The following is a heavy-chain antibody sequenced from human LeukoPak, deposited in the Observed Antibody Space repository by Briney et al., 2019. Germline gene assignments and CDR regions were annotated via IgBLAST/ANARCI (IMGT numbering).Heavy chain of an antibody. V-gene: IGHV1-2*02. J-gene: IGHJ5*02. CDR2: INPNSGGT. CDR1: GYTFTGYY. CDR3: ARDRVATIPPNWFDP. Sequence: ASVKVSCKASGYTFTGYYMHWVRQAPGQGLEWMGWINPNSGGTNYAQKFQGGVTMTRDTSISTAYMELSRLRSDDTAVYYCARDRVATIPPNWFDPWGQGALVTVSS. D-gene: IGHD5-12*01.